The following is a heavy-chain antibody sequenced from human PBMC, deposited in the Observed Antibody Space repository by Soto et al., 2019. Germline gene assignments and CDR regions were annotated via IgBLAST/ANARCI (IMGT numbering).Heavy chain of an antibody. CDR1: GFTVTNYW. CDR3: VRDFGGNRDY. CDR2: INEDGSRI. Sequence: EVQLVESGGGLVQPGGSLRLSCAASGFTVTNYWMHWVRQAPGKGLVWVSRINEDGSRIDHADSVRGRFTISRDSARNTLYLQMNSLRVDETAVYYCVRDFGGNRDYWGQGTLVTVSS. D-gene: IGHD2-15*01. J-gene: IGHJ4*02. V-gene: IGHV3-74*01.